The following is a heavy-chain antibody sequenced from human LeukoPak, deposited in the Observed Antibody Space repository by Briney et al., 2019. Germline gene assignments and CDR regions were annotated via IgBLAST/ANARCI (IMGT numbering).Heavy chain of an antibody. CDR3: ARDRPTTSNLDY. V-gene: IGHV4-59*01. D-gene: IGHD1-1*01. CDR2: IYYTGTT. Sequence: SETLSLTCTVSGDSISGDNWRWLRPPPGKGLEWLGYIYYTGTTNYNPSLRSRATTSFDTSNNQFSLLLSSVTAAATAEYYCARDRPTTSNLDYWGQGTLVTVSS. CDR1: GDSISGDN. J-gene: IGHJ4*02.